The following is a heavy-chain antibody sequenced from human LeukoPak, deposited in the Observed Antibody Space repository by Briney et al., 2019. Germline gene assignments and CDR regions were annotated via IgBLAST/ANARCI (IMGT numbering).Heavy chain of an antibody. V-gene: IGHV3-23*01. J-gene: IGHJ4*02. D-gene: IGHD2-2*01. Sequence: GGSLRLSCAASGFTFSSYAMSWVRQAPGKGLEWVSAISGSGGSTYYADSVKGRFTISRDNSKNTLYLQMNSLRAEDTAVYYCTKGTLDIVVVPAAPKVYYFDYWGQGTLVTVSS. CDR1: GFTFSSYA. CDR3: TKGTLDIVVVPAAPKVYYFDY. CDR2: ISGSGGST.